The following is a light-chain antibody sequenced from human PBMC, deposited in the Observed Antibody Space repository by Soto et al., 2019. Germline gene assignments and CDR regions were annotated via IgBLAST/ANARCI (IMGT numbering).Light chain of an antibody. V-gene: IGKV3-11*01. CDR3: QQRSKWPLT. CDR1: QSVSSY. CDR2: DAS. Sequence: EIVLTQSPPTLSLSPGERATLSCRASQSVSSYFAWYQQKPGQAPRLLIYDASNRATGIPARFSGGGSGTDFTLTISSLEPEDFAVYYCQQRSKWPLTFGQGTRLEIK. J-gene: IGKJ5*01.